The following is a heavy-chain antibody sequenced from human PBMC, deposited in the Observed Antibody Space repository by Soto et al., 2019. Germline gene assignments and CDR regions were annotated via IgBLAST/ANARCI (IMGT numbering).Heavy chain of an antibody. V-gene: IGHV4-59*01. CDR3: AGMAAGTIDY. CDR2: IYYSGST. D-gene: IGHD6-13*01. J-gene: IGHJ4*02. Sequence: SETLSLTCTVSGGSISSYYWSWIRQPPGKGLEWIGYIYYSGSTNCNPSLKSRVTISVDTSKNQFSLKLSSVTAADTAVYYCAGMAAGTIDYWGQGTLVTVSS. CDR1: GGSISSYY.